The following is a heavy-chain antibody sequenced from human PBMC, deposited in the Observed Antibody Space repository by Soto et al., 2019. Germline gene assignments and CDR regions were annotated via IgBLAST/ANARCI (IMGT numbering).Heavy chain of an antibody. CDR2: ISAYNGNT. D-gene: IGHD1-7*01. V-gene: IGHV1-18*04. CDR3: AKVKSFNWNSLTFDY. Sequence: QVQLVQSGAEVKKPGASVKVSCKASGYTFTSYGISWVRQAPGQGLEWMGWISAYNGNTNYAQKLQGRVTMTTDTSTSTAYMELRSLRSDDTAVYYCAKVKSFNWNSLTFDYWGQGTLVTVSS. CDR1: GYTFTSYG. J-gene: IGHJ4*02.